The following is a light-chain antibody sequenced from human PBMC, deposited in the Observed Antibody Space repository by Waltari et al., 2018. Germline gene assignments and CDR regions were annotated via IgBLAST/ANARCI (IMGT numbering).Light chain of an antibody. Sequence: EIVMTQSPATLSVSPGERATPPCRATQSVSTNVAWYQQKPGQAPRLLMYGESTGATGVPARFSGSGSGTEFTLTISSLQSEDSAVYYCQQYNNWPGTFGQGTKVEIK. V-gene: IGKV3-15*01. CDR2: GES. J-gene: IGKJ1*01. CDR3: QQYNNWPGT. CDR1: QSVSTN.